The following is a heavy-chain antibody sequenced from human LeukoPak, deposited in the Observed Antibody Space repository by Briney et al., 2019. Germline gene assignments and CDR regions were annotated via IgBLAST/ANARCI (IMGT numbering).Heavy chain of an antibody. CDR2: SNRRGSTT. CDR3: AREGHTTGWPPFDF. CDR1: GFSFSSYE. D-gene: IGHD2/OR15-2a*01. J-gene: IGHJ4*02. Sequence: TGGSLRLSCAASGFSFSSYEMNWVRQAPGKGLEWVSHSNRRGSTTYYADSVRGRFTISRDNAKNSLYLQMNSLRAEDTAVYYCAREGHTTGWPPFDFWGQGTLVTVSS. V-gene: IGHV3-48*03.